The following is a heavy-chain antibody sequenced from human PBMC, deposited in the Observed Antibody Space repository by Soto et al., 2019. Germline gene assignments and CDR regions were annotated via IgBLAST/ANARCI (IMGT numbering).Heavy chain of an antibody. CDR3: AREWGGSGGSCYIGGAFDI. CDR1: GYSFTSYW. Sequence: GESLKISCKGSGYSFTSYWIGWVRQMPGKGLEWMGIIYPGDSDTRYSPSFQGQVTISADKSISTAYMQWSSLKASDPAMYYCAREWGGSGGSCYIGGAFDIWGQGTMVTVSS. CDR2: IYPGDSDT. D-gene: IGHD2-15*01. J-gene: IGHJ3*02. V-gene: IGHV5-51*01.